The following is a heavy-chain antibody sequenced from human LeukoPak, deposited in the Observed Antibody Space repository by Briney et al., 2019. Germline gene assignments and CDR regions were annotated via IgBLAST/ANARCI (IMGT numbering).Heavy chain of an antibody. J-gene: IGHJ3*02. CDR1: GFTFSSYE. CDR3: AKANVKYCSGGSCFDAFDI. Sequence: GGSLRLSCAASGFTFSSYEMNWVRQAPGKGLEWVSVISGSGLTTYYAESVKGRFTISRDNSKDTLYLQMNSLRAEDTAVYYCAKANVKYCSGGSCFDAFDIWGQGTMVTVSS. CDR2: ISGSGLTT. D-gene: IGHD2-15*01. V-gene: IGHV3-23*01.